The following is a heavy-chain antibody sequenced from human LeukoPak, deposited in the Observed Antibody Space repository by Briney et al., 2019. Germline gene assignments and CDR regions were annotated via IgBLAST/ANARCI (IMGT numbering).Heavy chain of an antibody. CDR3: ARGAYDFWSGYQDYMDV. V-gene: IGHV4-38-2*01. CDR1: GYSISSGYY. CDR2: IYHSGST. D-gene: IGHD3-3*01. Sequence: PSETLSLTCAVSGYSISSGYYWGWIRQPPGKGLEWIGSIYHSGSTYYNPSLKSRVTISVDTSKNQFSLKLSSVTAADTAVYCCARGAYDFWSGYQDYMDVWGKGTTVTVSS. J-gene: IGHJ6*03.